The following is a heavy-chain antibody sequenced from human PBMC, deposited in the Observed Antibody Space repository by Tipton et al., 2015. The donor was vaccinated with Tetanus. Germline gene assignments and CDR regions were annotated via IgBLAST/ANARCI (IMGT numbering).Heavy chain of an antibody. Sequence: TLSLTCTVSGGSISNSSYYWGWIRQPPEKGLEWIGSIYYSGSTYYNPSLKSRITISVDTSKNQFSLKLSSVTAADTAVYYCARIPYSSAHVNWFDLWGQGTQVTVSS. CDR3: ARIPYSSAHVNWFDL. V-gene: IGHV4-39*01. J-gene: IGHJ5*02. CDR2: IYYSGST. CDR1: GGSISNSSYY. D-gene: IGHD6-25*01.